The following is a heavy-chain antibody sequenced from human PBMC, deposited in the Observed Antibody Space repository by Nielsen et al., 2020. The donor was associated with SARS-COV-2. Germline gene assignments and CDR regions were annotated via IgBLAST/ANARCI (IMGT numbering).Heavy chain of an antibody. J-gene: IGHJ6*02. Sequence: GGSLRLSCAASGFTVSSNYMSWVRQAPGKGLEWVSVIYSGGSTYYADSVKGRFTISRDNAKNTLYLQMNSLRGEDTAVYYCARARYFGMDVWGQGTTVTVSS. CDR1: GFTVSSNY. CDR3: ARARYFGMDV. V-gene: IGHV3-66*01. CDR2: IYSGGST.